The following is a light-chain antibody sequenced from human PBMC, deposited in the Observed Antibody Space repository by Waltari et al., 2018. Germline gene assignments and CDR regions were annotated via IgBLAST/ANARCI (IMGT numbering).Light chain of an antibody. J-gene: IGLJ2*01. CDR2: SNK. Sequence: QSVLTQPPSASGTPGQRVTLSCSGSSSNIGSNTVTWYQQLPGTAPKLLIYSNKQRPSGVPDRFSGSKSGTSASLAISGLQSEDEADYYCAAWDDSLNGLVFGGGTKLTVL. CDR1: SSNIGSNT. CDR3: AAWDDSLNGLV. V-gene: IGLV1-44*01.